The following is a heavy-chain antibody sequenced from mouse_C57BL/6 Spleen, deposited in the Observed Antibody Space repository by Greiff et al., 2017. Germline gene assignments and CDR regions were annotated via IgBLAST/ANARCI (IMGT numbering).Heavy chain of an antibody. Sequence: VQLQQPGAELVKPGASVKLSCKASGYTFTSYWMHWVKQRPGQGLEWIGMIHPNSGSTNYNEKFKSKATLTVDKSSSTAYMQLSSLTSEDSAVYYCASWGGNWYFDVWGTGTTVTVSS. CDR3: ASWGGNWYFDV. J-gene: IGHJ1*03. CDR1: GYTFTSYW. CDR2: IHPNSGST. V-gene: IGHV1-64*01.